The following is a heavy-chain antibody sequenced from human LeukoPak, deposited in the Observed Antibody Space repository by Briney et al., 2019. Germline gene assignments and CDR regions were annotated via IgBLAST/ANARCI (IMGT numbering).Heavy chain of an antibody. CDR3: ARGGSGYTNYYYYYGMDV. CDR1: GGSISSGSYY. D-gene: IGHD5-12*01. V-gene: IGHV4-61*01. Sequence: SETLSLTCTVSGGSISSGSYYWSCIRQPPGKGLEWIGYIYPSGSTYYNPSLKSRVTISVDTSKNQFSLKLSSVTAADTAVYYCARGGSGYTNYYYYYGMDVWGQGTTVTVSS. CDR2: IYPSGST. J-gene: IGHJ6*02.